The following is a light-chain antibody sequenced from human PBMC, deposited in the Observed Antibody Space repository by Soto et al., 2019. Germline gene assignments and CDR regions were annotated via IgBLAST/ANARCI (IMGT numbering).Light chain of an antibody. Sequence: QSALTQPASVSGSPGQSITISCTGTSSDVGGYNYVSWYQQHPGKAPKLMIYEVSNRPSGVSNRFSGSKSGNTASLTISGLQAEEEADYYCSSYTSSSTPNWVFGGGTQLTVL. CDR2: EVS. J-gene: IGLJ3*02. V-gene: IGLV2-14*01. CDR1: SSDVGGYNY. CDR3: SSYTSSSTPNWV.